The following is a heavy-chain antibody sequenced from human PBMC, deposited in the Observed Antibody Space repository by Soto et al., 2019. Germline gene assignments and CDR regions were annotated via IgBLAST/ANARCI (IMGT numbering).Heavy chain of an antibody. CDR2: IYYSGST. CDR3: ARQLPVGAMGGYYYGMDV. V-gene: IGHV4-59*08. J-gene: IGHJ6*02. D-gene: IGHD1-26*01. CDR1: GGSISSYY. Sequence: QVQLQESGPGLVKPSETLSLTCTVSGGSISSYYWSWIRQPPGKGLEWIGYIYYSGSTNYNPSLKSPVTIAVDXXKXQXXLKLSSVTAADTAVYYCARQLPVGAMGGYYYGMDVWGQGTTVTVSS.